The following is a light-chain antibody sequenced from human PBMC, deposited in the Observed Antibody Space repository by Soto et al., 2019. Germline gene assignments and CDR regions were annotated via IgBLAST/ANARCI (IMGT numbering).Light chain of an antibody. Sequence: DIQMTQSPYTLSVSVGDRVTITCRASQRISWRLAWYQQRPGKAPKLLIYDAYSLQSGVPSRFSGSRSGTEFTLTISSLQPDDFATYFCQQYESYSYTFGQGTKLEIK. V-gene: IGKV1-5*01. J-gene: IGKJ2*01. CDR1: QRISWR. CDR3: QQYESYSYT. CDR2: DAY.